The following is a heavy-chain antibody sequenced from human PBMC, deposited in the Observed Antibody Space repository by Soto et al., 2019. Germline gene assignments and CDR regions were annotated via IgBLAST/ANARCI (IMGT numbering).Heavy chain of an antibody. D-gene: IGHD5-12*01. J-gene: IGHJ5*02. CDR3: ANDVRDGYNSGFDP. CDR1: GFTFDDYA. V-gene: IGHV3-9*01. CDR2: ISWNSGSI. Sequence: PGGSLRLSCAASGFTFDDYAMHWVRQAPGKGLEWVSGISWNSGSIGYADSVKGRFTISRDNAKSSLYLQMNSLRAEDTALYYCANDVRDGYNSGFDPWGQGTLVTVSS.